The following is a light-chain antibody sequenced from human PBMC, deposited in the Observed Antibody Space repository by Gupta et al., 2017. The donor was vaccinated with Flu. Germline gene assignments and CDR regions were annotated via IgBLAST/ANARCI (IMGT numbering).Light chain of an antibody. J-gene: IGKJ3*01. V-gene: IGKV1-12*01. CDR1: QDVHVW. Sequence: DIHMTQSPSSVSASVGDRVTITCRASQDVHVWLAWYQQKPGKAPKLLIPGASILQNGVPSRFSGSGFGTDFTLTISGLQPEDFATYYCQQTNTYPFAFGPGTKVD. CDR3: QQTNTYPFA. CDR2: GAS.